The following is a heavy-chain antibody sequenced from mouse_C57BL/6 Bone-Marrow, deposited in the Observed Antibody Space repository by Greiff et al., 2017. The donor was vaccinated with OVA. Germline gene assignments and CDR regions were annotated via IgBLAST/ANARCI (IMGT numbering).Heavy chain of an antibody. J-gene: IGHJ2*01. D-gene: IGHD1-1*01. CDR1: GYTFTDYE. V-gene: IGHV1-15*01. CDR3: TRNEDSSYFDY. Sequence: VKLVESGAELVRPGASVTLSCKASGYTFTDYEMHWVKQTPVHGLEWIGAIDPETGGTAYNQKFKGKAILTADKSSSTAYMELRSLTSEDSAVYYCTRNEDSSYFDYWGQGTTLTVSS. CDR2: IDPETGGT.